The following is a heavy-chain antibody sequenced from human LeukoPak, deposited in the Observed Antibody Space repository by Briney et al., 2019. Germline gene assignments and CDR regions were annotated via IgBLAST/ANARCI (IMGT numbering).Heavy chain of an antibody. J-gene: IGHJ5*02. CDR1: GGSISSSSYY. D-gene: IGHD3-10*01. Sequence: SETLSLTCTVSGGSISSSSYYWGWIRQPPGKGLEWIGYIYYSGSTNYNPSLKSRVTISVDTSRKQFSLKLHSVSAADTAVYYCARDRGRATWFDPWGQGTVVTVSS. CDR2: IYYSGST. V-gene: IGHV4-61*01. CDR3: ARDRGRATWFDP.